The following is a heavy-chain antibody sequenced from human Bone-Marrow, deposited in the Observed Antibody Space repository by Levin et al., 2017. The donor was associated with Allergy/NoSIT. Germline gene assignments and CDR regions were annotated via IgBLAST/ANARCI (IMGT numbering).Heavy chain of an antibody. CDR1: GYTFTTYD. CDR2: RNPKNGKT. D-gene: IGHD6-6*01. Sequence: AAVKVSCKPSGYTFTTYDINWVRQTTAQGLEGRGGRNPKNGKTGYAQNFQGRVTMTRDTSISTAYMELSSLRSEDTAVYYCARGISARPLDYWGQGTLVTVSS. V-gene: IGHV1-8*01. CDR3: ARGISARPLDY. J-gene: IGHJ4*02.